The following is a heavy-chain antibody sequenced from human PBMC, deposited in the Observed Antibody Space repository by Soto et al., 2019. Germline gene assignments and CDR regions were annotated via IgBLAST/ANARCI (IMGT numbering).Heavy chain of an antibody. V-gene: IGHV3-11*01. CDR3: ARIHGSGSYYEYYMDV. CDR2: ISSSGSTI. D-gene: IGHD3-10*01. J-gene: IGHJ6*03. Sequence: GGSLRLSCAASGFTFSDYYMSWIRQAPGKGLEWVSYISSSGSTIYYADSVKGRFTISRDNAKNSLYLHMNSLRAEDTAVYYCARIHGSGSYYEYYMDVWGKGTTVTVSS. CDR1: GFTFSDYY.